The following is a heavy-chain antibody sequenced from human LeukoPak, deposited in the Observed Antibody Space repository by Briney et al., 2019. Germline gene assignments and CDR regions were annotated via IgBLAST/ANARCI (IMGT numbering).Heavy chain of an antibody. Sequence: GGSLRLSCAASGFTFSSYWMSWVRQAPGKGLEWVANIKQDGSEKYYVDSVKGRFTISRDNAKNSLYLQMNSLRAEDTAVYYCTTGLGLRYFDWLLSAPYYFDYWGQGTLVTVSS. V-gene: IGHV3-7*01. CDR1: GFTFSSYW. CDR2: IKQDGSEK. J-gene: IGHJ4*02. D-gene: IGHD3-9*01. CDR3: TTGLGLRYFDWLLSAPYYFDY.